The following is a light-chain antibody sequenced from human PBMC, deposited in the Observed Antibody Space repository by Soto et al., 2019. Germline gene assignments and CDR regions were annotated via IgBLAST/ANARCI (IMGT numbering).Light chain of an antibody. Sequence: QSALTQPASVSGSPGQSITISCIGTSGDVGNYNYVSWYQQHPGKVPKLMIYEVSNRPSGVSHRFSGSKSGNTASLTISGLQAEDEADYYCSSYTTGSTLPWVFGNGTKVTVL. CDR1: SGDVGNYNY. CDR2: EVS. V-gene: IGLV2-14*01. CDR3: SSYTTGSTLPWV. J-gene: IGLJ1*01.